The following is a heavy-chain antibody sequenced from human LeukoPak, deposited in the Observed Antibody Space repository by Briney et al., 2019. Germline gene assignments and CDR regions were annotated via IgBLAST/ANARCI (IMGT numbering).Heavy chain of an antibody. CDR3: ARVVRGAAGLFDY. V-gene: IGHV4-4*02. CDR1: GGSISSSNW. D-gene: IGHD6-13*01. CDR2: IYHSGST. J-gene: IGHJ4*02. Sequence: PSGTLSLTCAVSGGSISSSNWWSWVRQPPGKGLEWIGEIYHSGSTNYNPSLKSRVTISVDKSKNQFSLKLSSVTAADTAVYYCARVVRGAAGLFDYWGQGTLVTVSS.